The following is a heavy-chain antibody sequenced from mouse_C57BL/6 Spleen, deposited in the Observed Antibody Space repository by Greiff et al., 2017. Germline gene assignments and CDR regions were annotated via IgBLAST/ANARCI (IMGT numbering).Heavy chain of an antibody. D-gene: IGHD1-1*01. CDR2: IDPSDSYT. CDR3: ARSITTVVDAMDY. Sequence: QVQLQQPGAELVMPGASVKLSCKASGYTFTSYWMHWVKQRPGQGLEWIGEIDPSDSYTNYNQKFKGKSTLTVDKSSSTAYMQLSSLTSEDSAVYYCARSITTVVDAMDYWGQGTSVTVSS. CDR1: GYTFTSYW. V-gene: IGHV1-69*01. J-gene: IGHJ4*01.